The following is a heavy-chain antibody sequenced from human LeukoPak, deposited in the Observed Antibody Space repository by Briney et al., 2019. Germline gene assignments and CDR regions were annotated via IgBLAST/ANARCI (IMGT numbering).Heavy chain of an antibody. CDR3: ARHYYDSSGYSFGY. V-gene: IGHV2-70*11. Sequence: SGPTLVNPTQTLTLTCTFSGFSLSTSGMCVSWIRQPPGKALEWLARIDWDDDKYYSTSLKTRLTISKDTSKNQVVLTMTNMDPVDTATYYCARHYYDSSGYSFGYWGQGTLVTVSS. CDR1: GFSLSTSGMC. CDR2: IDWDDDK. D-gene: IGHD3-22*01. J-gene: IGHJ4*02.